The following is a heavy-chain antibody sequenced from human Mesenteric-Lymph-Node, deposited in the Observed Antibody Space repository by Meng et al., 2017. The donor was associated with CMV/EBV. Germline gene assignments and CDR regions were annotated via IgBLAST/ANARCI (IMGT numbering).Heavy chain of an antibody. D-gene: IGHD3-22*01. CDR1: GGSIRSSSYY. J-gene: IGHJ4*02. CDR3: ARDGDYYDSSGYNPFDY. V-gene: IGHV4-39*07. CDR2: IYYSGST. Sequence: QLQLQGSGPGLVKPSENLSLTCTVSGGSIRSSSYYGGWIRQPPGKGLEWIGSIYYSGSTYYNPSLKSRVTISVDTSKNQFSLKLSSVTAADTAVYYCARDGDYYDSSGYNPFDYWGQGTLVTVSS.